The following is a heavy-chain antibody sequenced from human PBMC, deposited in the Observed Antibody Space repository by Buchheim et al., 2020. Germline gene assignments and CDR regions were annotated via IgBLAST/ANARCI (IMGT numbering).Heavy chain of an antibody. Sequence: QVQLQQWGAGLLEPSETLSLTCAVYGGSFSGYYWSWIRQPPGKGLEWIGEINHSGDTNYKSSLKSRVTVFVDTSKNQFSLKMSSVTAADTAVYYCARGNQIKYFDLWGRGTL. CDR2: INHSGDT. CDR3: ARGNQIKYFDL. CDR1: GGSFSGYY. V-gene: IGHV4-34*01. J-gene: IGHJ2*01.